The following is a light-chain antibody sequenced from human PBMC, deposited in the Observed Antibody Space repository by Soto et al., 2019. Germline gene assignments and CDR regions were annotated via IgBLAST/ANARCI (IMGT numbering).Light chain of an antibody. V-gene: IGKV3-20*01. Sequence: EIVLTQSPGPLSLSPGERATLSCRASQSVSRSYLAWYQQKPGQAPRLLIYGASIRATGIPDRFSGSGSGTDFTLTISRLEPEDCAVYYCQQYGSSPLTFGGGTKVEIK. J-gene: IGKJ4*01. CDR3: QQYGSSPLT. CDR2: GAS. CDR1: QSVSRSY.